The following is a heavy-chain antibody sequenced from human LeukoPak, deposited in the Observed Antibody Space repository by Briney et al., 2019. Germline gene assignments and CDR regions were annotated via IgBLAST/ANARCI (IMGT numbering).Heavy chain of an antibody. J-gene: IGHJ4*02. CDR3: ARRGGTVTSPFDY. CDR1: GGSISSSSYY. CDR2: IYYSGSS. D-gene: IGHD4-17*01. V-gene: IGHV4-39*01. Sequence: PSETLSLTCTVSGGSISSSSYYWGWIRQPPGKGLEWIGTIYYSGSSSYNTSLKSRVTISVDTSKNQFSLKLSSVPAADTAVYYCARRGGTVTSPFDYWGQGTLLTVSS.